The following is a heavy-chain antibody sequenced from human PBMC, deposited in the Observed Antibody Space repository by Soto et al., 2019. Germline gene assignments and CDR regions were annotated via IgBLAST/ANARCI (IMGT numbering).Heavy chain of an antibody. CDR1: GGTFSSYA. J-gene: IGHJ6*02. D-gene: IGHD2-2*01. V-gene: IGHV1-69*13. CDR3: ARDDIVVVPTIQGGYYYYGMDV. CDR2: IIPIFGTA. Sequence: ASVKVSCKASGGTFSSYAISWVRQAPGQGLEWMGGIIPIFGTANYAQKFQGRVTITADESTSTAYMELSSLRSEDTAVYYCARDDIVVVPTIQGGYYYYGMDVWGQGTTVTSP.